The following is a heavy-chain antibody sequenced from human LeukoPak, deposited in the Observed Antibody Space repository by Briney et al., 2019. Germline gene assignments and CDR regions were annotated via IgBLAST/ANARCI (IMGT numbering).Heavy chain of an antibody. V-gene: IGHV4-38-2*02. CDR3: ARSGGSSWYFDY. CDR2: IYHSGST. Sequence: PSETLSLTCTVSGYSISSGYYWGWIRQPPGKGLEWIGSIYHSGSTYYNPSLKSRVTISVDTFKNQFSLKLSSVTAADTAVYYCARSGGSSWYFDYWGQGTLVTVSS. D-gene: IGHD6-13*01. J-gene: IGHJ4*02. CDR1: GYSISSGYY.